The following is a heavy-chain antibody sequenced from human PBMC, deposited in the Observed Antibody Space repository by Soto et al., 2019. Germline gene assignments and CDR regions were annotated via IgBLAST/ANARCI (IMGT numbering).Heavy chain of an antibody. CDR1: GGSFSTYY. Sequence: QLQQWGAGLLKPSETLSLTCVVSGGSFSTYYYNWIRQSPGKGLEWIGEINHSGNNNYSPSLKSRDTMSLDTSKNQFSLTLTSVTAADTAVYYCARGGSNDWQVAFDIWGQGTMVTVSS. J-gene: IGHJ3*02. D-gene: IGHD3-9*01. CDR3: ARGGSNDWQVAFDI. V-gene: IGHV4-34*01. CDR2: INHSGNN.